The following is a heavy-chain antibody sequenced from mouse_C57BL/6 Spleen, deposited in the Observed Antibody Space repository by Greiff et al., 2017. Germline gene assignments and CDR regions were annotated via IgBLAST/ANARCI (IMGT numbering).Heavy chain of an antibody. Sequence: VQRVESGAELVKPGASVKMSCKASGYTFTTYPIEWMKQNHGKSLEWIGNFHPYNDDTKYNEKFKGKATLTVEKSSSTVYLELSRLTSDDSAVYYCARSVYDGYFGAMDYWGQGTSVTVSS. J-gene: IGHJ4*01. CDR2: FHPYNDDT. CDR1: GYTFTTYP. V-gene: IGHV1-47*01. D-gene: IGHD2-3*01. CDR3: ARSVYDGYFGAMDY.